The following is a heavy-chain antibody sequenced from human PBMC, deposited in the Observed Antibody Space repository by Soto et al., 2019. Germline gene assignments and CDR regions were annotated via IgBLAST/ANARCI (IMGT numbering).Heavy chain of an antibody. Sequence: SETLSLTWTVAGGSISSYYWSWIRQPPGKGLEWSGYIYYSGSTNYNPSLKSRVTISVDTSKNQFSLKLSSVTAADTAVYYCARADPKAYCGGDCYSYYFDYWGQGTLVTVSS. CDR2: IYYSGST. J-gene: IGHJ4*02. CDR1: GGSISSYY. V-gene: IGHV4-59*01. D-gene: IGHD2-21*02. CDR3: ARADPKAYCGGDCYSYYFDY.